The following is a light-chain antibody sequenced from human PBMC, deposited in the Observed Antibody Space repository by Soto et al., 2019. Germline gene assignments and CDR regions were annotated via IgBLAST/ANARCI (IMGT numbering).Light chain of an antibody. CDR2: GAS. CDR3: QQHHNWLPIT. V-gene: IGKV3-15*01. CDR1: QTVSSH. Sequence: EIVMTQSPGTLFVSLGEGAALSCRASQTVSSHLAWYQHQPAQAPPPLLHGASTTAPGIAARDSGSGSETDFTLTISSLQSEDSVVYYCQQHHNWLPITFGQGTQLEIK. J-gene: IGKJ5*01.